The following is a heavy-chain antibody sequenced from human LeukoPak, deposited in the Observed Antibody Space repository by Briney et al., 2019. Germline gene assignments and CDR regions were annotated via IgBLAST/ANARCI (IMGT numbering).Heavy chain of an antibody. Sequence: PSETLSLTCTVSGGSISSYYWSWIRQPPGKGLEWIGYIYYSGSTNYNPSLKSRVTISVDTSKNQFSLKLSSVTAADTAVYYCARVAAKFAYGGNPEYFQHWGQGTLVTVSS. CDR1: GGSISSYY. D-gene: IGHD4-23*01. J-gene: IGHJ1*01. V-gene: IGHV4-59*01. CDR2: IYYSGST. CDR3: ARVAAKFAYGGNPEYFQH.